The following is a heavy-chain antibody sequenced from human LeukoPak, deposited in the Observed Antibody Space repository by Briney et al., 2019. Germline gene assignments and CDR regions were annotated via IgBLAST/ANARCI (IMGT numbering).Heavy chain of an antibody. CDR3: AKVPCSSTSCYMYYFDY. V-gene: IGHV3-20*04. CDR1: GFTFDDYG. Sequence: GGSLRLSCAASGFTFDDYGMSWVRQAPGKGLEWVSGINWNGGSTGYADSVKGRFTISRDDAKNSLNLQMNSLRAEDTAVYYCAKVPCSSTSCYMYYFDYWGQGTLVTVSS. D-gene: IGHD2-2*01. CDR2: INWNGGST. J-gene: IGHJ4*02.